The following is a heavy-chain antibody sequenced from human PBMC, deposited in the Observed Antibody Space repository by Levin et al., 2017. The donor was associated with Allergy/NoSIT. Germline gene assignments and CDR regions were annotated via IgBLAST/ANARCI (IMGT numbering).Heavy chain of an antibody. CDR1: GFTFSDDN. Sequence: GESLKISCAASGFTFSDDNMSWIRQAPGKGLEWVSYIISSSSYTNYADSVKGRFTISRDNAKNSLYLQMNSLRAEDTAVYYCARVWGQNWFDPWGQGTLVTVSS. J-gene: IGHJ5*02. CDR3: ARVWGQNWFDP. D-gene: IGHD7-27*01. V-gene: IGHV3-11*05. CDR2: IISSSSYT.